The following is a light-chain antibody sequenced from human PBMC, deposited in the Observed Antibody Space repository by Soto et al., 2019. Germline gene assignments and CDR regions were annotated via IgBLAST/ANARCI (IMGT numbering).Light chain of an antibody. V-gene: IGKV1-12*01. J-gene: IGKJ4*01. Sequence: DIQMTQSPSSVSASVGDRVTITCRASQGISGWLAWYQQKPGKAPELLIYDASTLKSGTPLRFSGSGSGTDFTLTISSLQPEDFATYYCQQAHSFPRTFGGGTKVEIK. CDR1: QGISGW. CDR2: DAS. CDR3: QQAHSFPRT.